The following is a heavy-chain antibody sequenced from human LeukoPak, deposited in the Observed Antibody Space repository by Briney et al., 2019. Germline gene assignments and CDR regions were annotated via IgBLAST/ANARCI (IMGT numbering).Heavy chain of an antibody. D-gene: IGHD6-13*01. V-gene: IGHV3-64D*06. CDR2: ISSGGST. J-gene: IGHJ4*02. Sequence: PGGSLRLSCSASGFTFSSYAMHWVRQAPGKGLEYVSAISSGGSTYYADSVKGRFTISRDNSKNTLYLQMSSLRAEDTAVYYCVKDRGIAAAGYYFDYWGQGTLVTVSS. CDR3: VKDRGIAAAGYYFDY. CDR1: GFTFSSYA.